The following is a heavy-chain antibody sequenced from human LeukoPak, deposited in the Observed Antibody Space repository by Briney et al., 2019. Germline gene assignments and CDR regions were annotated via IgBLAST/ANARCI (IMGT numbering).Heavy chain of an antibody. V-gene: IGHV1-18*01. J-gene: IGHJ6*03. D-gene: IGHD6-19*01. CDR2: ISAYNGNT. Sequence: ASVKVSCKASGYTFANYGISWVRQAPGQGLEWVGWISAYNGNTNYAQKLQGRVTMTTDTSTSTGYMELRSLRSDDTALYYCAGSPIARVAATTPYYMDVWGKGTTVTISS. CDR3: AGSPIARVAATTPYYMDV. CDR1: GYTFANYG.